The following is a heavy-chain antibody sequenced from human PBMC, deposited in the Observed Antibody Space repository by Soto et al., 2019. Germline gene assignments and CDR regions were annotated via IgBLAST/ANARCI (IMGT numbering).Heavy chain of an antibody. D-gene: IGHD5-12*01. V-gene: IGHV4-34*01. Sequence: QVQLQQWGAGVLKPSETLSLTCAVYGGYFSGYYWSWIRQPPGKGLEWIGEINHSGSTNYNPSLKSRVTISVDTSKNKFSLKLSSVTAADTAVYYCARYGMKEMATIGLVYYYYGMDVWGQGTTVTVSS. J-gene: IGHJ6*02. CDR1: GGYFSGYY. CDR2: INHSGST. CDR3: ARYGMKEMATIGLVYYYYGMDV.